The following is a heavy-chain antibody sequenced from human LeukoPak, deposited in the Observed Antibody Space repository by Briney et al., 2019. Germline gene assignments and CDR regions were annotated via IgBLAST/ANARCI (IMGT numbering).Heavy chain of an antibody. J-gene: IGHJ6*01. CDR2: ISSSSSYT. V-gene: IGHV3-11*06. Sequence: GGSLRLSCAAPGFTFSDYYTSWVPQAPGKGLEWVSYISSSSSYTNYADSVKGRFTISRDKAKNSLYLQMNSLRAEDTAVYYCARAEGYSPGYYYYGMDLWGQGTTVTVSS. D-gene: IGHD2-15*01. CDR3: ARAEGYSPGYYYYGMDL. CDR1: GFTFSDYY.